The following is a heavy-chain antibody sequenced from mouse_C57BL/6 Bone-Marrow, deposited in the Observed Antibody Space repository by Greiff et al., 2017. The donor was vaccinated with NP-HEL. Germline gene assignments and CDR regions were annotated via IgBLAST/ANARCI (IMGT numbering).Heavy chain of an antibody. V-gene: IGHV1-50*01. Sequence: QVQLQQPGAELVKPGASVKLSCKASGYTFTSYWMQWVKQRPGQGLEWIGEIDPSDSYTNYNQKFKGKATLTVDTSSSTAYMQLSSLTSEDSAVYYCARHYYCGSSYVGFAYWGQGTLVTVSA. CDR1: GYTFTSYW. CDR2: IDPSDSYT. J-gene: IGHJ3*01. CDR3: ARHYYCGSSYVGFAY. D-gene: IGHD1-1*01.